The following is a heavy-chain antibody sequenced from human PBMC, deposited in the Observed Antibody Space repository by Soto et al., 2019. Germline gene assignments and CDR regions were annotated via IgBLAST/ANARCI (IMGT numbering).Heavy chain of an antibody. CDR3: VIVVAIPGYLAN. Sequence: QVQLVQSGAEVRQPASSVKVSCKTSGGTFSSYAISWVRQAPGQGLEWMGGIVPIVDTSTYAQKFQGRVTISTDESTSTVYMDLSSLRSDDTAVYYCVIVVAIPGYLANWGQGTLVTVSS. CDR1: GGTFSSYA. D-gene: IGHD2-15*01. CDR2: IVPIVDTS. J-gene: IGHJ4*02. V-gene: IGHV1-69*05.